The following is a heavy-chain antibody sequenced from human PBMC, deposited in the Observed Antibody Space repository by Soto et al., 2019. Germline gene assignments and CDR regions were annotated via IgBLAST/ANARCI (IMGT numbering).Heavy chain of an antibody. J-gene: IGHJ5*02. CDR3: ARANHYDFWSGYPYNWFDP. V-gene: IGHV4-34*01. D-gene: IGHD3-3*01. CDR1: GGSFSGYY. Sequence: PSETLSLTCAVYGGSFSGYYWSWTRQPPGKGLEWIGEINHSGSTNYNPSLKSRVTISVDTSKNQFSLKLSSVTAADTAVYYCARANHYDFWSGYPYNWFDPWGQGTLVTVSS. CDR2: INHSGST.